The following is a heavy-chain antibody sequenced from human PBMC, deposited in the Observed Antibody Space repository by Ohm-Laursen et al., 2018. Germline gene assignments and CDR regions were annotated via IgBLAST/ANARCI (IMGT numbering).Heavy chain of an antibody. CDR1: GYTFTDYY. D-gene: IGHD2/OR15-2a*01. J-gene: IGHJ4*02. Sequence: SVKVSCKASGYTFTDYYMHWVRQAPGQGLEWMGWINPNSGGTNYAQKFQGRVNMTRDTSISTAYMELSRLRSDDTAVYYCARVLPQAQFSLYYWGQGTLVPVSS. CDR3: ARVLPQAQFSLYY. V-gene: IGHV1-2*02. CDR2: INPNSGGT.